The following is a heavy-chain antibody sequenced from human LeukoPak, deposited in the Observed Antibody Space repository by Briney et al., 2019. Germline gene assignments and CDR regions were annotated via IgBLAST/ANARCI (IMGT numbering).Heavy chain of an antibody. Sequence: ASVKVSYKASGYTFTSYDINWVRQATGQGLEWMGWMNPNSGNTGYAQKFQGRVTMTRNTSISTAYMELSSLRSEDTAVYYCARGLAAPNYYYYGMDVWGQGTTVTVSS. V-gene: IGHV1-8*01. J-gene: IGHJ6*02. CDR3: ARGLAAPNYYYYGMDV. CDR1: GYTFTSYD. CDR2: MNPNSGNT. D-gene: IGHD6-6*01.